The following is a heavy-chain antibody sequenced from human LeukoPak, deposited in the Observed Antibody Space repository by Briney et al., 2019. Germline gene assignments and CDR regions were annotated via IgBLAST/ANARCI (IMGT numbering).Heavy chain of an antibody. D-gene: IGHD4-17*01. J-gene: IGHJ4*02. Sequence: SETLSLTCGVSGGSISSSYWWSWVRQPPGKGLEWIGEIYHSGSTNYNPSLKSRVTISVDKSKKQFSLKLRSVTAADTAVYYCAREGIYGDYRHWGQGTLVTVSS. CDR3: AREGIYGDYRH. V-gene: IGHV4-4*02. CDR2: IYHSGST. CDR1: GGSISSSYW.